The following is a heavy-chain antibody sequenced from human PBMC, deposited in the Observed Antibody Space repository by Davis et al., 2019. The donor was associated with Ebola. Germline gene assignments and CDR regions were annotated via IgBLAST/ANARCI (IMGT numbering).Heavy chain of an antibody. CDR1: GYTFTNYY. CDR2: ISAYNGNT. Sequence: AASVKVSCKASGYTFTNYYMHWVRQAPGQGLEWMGWISAYNGNTNYAQKLQGRVTMTTDTSTSTAYMELRSLRSDDTAVYYCARDLTYYYDSSGYSRKHLYFDYWGQGTLVTVSS. CDR3: ARDLTYYYDSSGYSRKHLYFDY. V-gene: IGHV1-18*04. D-gene: IGHD3-22*01. J-gene: IGHJ4*02.